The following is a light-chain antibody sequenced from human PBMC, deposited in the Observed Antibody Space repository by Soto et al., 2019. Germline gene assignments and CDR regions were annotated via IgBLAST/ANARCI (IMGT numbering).Light chain of an antibody. J-gene: IGKJ5*01. Sequence: DIVLTQTPGTLSLSPGERATLSCRASQRVGSNYLAWYQQKPGQPPRLLIHGASSRASGIPDRFSGSGSGTDFTLTIYSLEPEDFAVYYCQQRSTWPPIIFGQGTRLEIK. V-gene: IGKV3D-20*02. CDR1: QRVGSNY. CDR2: GAS. CDR3: QQRSTWPPII.